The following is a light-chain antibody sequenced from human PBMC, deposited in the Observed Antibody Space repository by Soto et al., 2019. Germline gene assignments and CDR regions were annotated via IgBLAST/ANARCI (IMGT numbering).Light chain of an antibody. CDR3: QKYNSPPWGFT. V-gene: IGKV1-27*01. CDR1: QGISNY. CDR2: AAS. J-gene: IGKJ3*01. Sequence: DIQMTQSPSSLSASVGDRVTITCRASQGISNYLAWYQQKPGKVPKLLIYAASTLQSGVPSRFSGSGSGTDFTLTISSLQPEDVATYYCQKYNSPPWGFTFGPGTKVDIK.